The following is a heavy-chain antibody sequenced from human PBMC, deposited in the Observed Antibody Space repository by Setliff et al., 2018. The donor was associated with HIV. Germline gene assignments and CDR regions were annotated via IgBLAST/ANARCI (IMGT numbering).Heavy chain of an antibody. J-gene: IGHJ4*02. CDR1: GFTFDDYA. D-gene: IGHD3-9*01. Sequence: GSLRLSCAASGFTFDDYAMTWVRQAPGKGLEWVGLINSNTYGGTTDYAASVKGRFTISRDDSKSSAYLLMNSLKTEDTAVYYCSRVHSPLYYDILTGYLDYWGQGTLVTVSS. CDR2: INSNTYGGTT. V-gene: IGHV3-49*04. CDR3: SRVHSPLYYDILTGYLDY.